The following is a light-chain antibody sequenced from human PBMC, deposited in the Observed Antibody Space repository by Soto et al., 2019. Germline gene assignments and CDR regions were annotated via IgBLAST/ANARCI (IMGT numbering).Light chain of an antibody. CDR1: QDVGRW. V-gene: IGKV1D-12*01. CDR3: QQARSFPVT. CDR2: ATS. Sequence: DIQMTQSPSSLSASVGDTVTITCRSSQDVGRWLSWYQQKPGKAPKILIFATSTLQSGVPSRFSGSGSGTDFTLTITSXQSEDFATYYCQQARSFPVTFGQGTRLEIK. J-gene: IGKJ5*01.